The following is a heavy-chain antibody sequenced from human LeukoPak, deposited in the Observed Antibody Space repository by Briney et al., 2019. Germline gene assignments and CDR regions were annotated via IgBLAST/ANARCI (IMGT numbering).Heavy chain of an antibody. Sequence: GASVKVSCKASGYTFTGYYMHWVRQAPGQGLEWMGWINPNGGGTNYAQKFQGRVTMTKDTSISTAYMELSRLRSDDTAVYYCARDIKGYYGSGNAFDIWGQGTMVTVSS. J-gene: IGHJ3*02. CDR3: ARDIKGYYGSGNAFDI. CDR2: INPNGGGT. V-gene: IGHV1-2*02. CDR1: GYTFTGYY. D-gene: IGHD3-10*01.